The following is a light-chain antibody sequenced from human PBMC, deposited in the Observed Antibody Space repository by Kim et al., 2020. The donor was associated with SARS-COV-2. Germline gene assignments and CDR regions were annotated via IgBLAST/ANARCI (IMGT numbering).Light chain of an antibody. V-gene: IGLV1-47*01. Sequence: QSVLTQPPSASGNPGQRVTISCSGSRSNIGSNYVYWYQQLPGAAPKLLIYENYQRPSGVPDRFSGSKSGTSASLAISGLRSEDEADYYCATWDDSLSVHYVFGTGTKVTVL. CDR1: RSNIGSNY. CDR2: ENY. CDR3: ATWDDSLSVHYV. J-gene: IGLJ1*01.